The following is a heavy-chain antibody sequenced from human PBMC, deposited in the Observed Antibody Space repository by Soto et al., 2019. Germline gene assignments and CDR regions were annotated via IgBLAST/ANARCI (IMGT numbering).Heavy chain of an antibody. J-gene: IGHJ3*02. CDR3: ARGECSSVYCFTRWALDI. CDR2: ISHSGTT. V-gene: IGHV4-34*01. CDR1: GGSFSGYY. Sequence: SETLSLTCAVYGGSFSGYYWTWIRQTPLNVLEWIGEISHSGTTNYKPSLKSRVTISADPSKKQFSLNLTSVTAADSGVYYCARGECSSVYCFTRWALDIWGQGTVVTVSS. D-gene: IGHD2-2*01.